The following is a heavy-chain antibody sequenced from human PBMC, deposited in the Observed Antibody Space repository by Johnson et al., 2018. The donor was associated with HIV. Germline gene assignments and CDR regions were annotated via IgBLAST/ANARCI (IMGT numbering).Heavy chain of an antibody. CDR2: IKQDDSEK. CDR1: GFTFSSYG. CDR3: AKEYYNFWSGPDAFDI. D-gene: IGHD3-3*01. V-gene: IGHV3-7*01. J-gene: IGHJ3*02. Sequence: VQLVESGGALIQPGGSLRLSCAASGFTFSSYGMHWVRQAPGKGLEWVANIKQDDSEKYYVDSVKDRFTISRDNAKNSLYLQMNSLRAEDTAVYYCAKEYYNFWSGPDAFDIWGQGIMVTVSS.